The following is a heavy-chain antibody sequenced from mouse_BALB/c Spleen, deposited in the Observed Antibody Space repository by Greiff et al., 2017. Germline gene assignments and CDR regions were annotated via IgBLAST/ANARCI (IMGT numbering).Heavy chain of an antibody. CDR3: AREVRRRGYYFDY. J-gene: IGHJ2*01. V-gene: IGHV1-69*02. D-gene: IGHD2-14*01. CDR1: GYTFTSYW. CDR2: IDPSDSET. Sequence: QVQLQQPGAELVKPGAPVKLSCKASGYTFTSYWMNWVKQRPGRGLEWIGRIDPSDSETHYNQKFKDKATLTVDKSSSTAYIQLSSLTSEDSAVYYCAREVRRRGYYFDYWGQGTTLTVSS.